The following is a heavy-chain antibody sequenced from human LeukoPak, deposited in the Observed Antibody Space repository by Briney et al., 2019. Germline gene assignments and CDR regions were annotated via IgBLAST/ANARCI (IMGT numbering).Heavy chain of an antibody. CDR3: TTEYSGYDYFGYYYYYMDV. J-gene: IGHJ6*03. CDR2: IKSKTDGGTT. D-gene: IGHD5-12*01. CDR1: EFTFSNAW. V-gene: IGHV3-15*01. Sequence: GGSLRLSCAASEFTFSNAWMSWVRQAPGKGLEWVGRIKSKTDGGTTDYTAPVKGRFTISRDDSKNTLYLQMNSLKTEDTAVYYCTTEYSGYDYFGYYYYYMDVWGKGCTVTVSS.